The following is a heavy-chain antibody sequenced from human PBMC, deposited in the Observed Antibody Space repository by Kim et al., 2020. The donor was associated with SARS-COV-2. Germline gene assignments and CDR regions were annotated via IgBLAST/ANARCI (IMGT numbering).Heavy chain of an antibody. J-gene: IGHJ6*02. CDR1: GGSFSGYY. CDR3: ARDAGYGSGSNYYYYGMDV. Sequence: SETLSLTCAVYGGSFSGYYWSWIRQPPGKGLEWIGEINHSGSTNYNPSLKSRVTISVDTSKNQFSLKLSSVTAADTAVYYCARDAGYGSGSNYYYYGMDVWGQGTTVTVSS. CDR2: INHSGST. D-gene: IGHD3-10*01. V-gene: IGHV4-34*01.